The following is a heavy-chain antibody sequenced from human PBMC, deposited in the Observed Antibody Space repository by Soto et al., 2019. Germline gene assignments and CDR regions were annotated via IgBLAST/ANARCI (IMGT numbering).Heavy chain of an antibody. V-gene: IGHV3-15*07. D-gene: IGHD6-6*01. J-gene: IGHJ6*02. Sequence: AGGSLRLSCAASGFTFKNAWMNWVRQAPGKGLEWVGRIKNKPDGETTDYAAPVKGRFTISRDDSKNTLYMQMNSLKTEDTGVYYCSTDRASARPPGVYVYHYYGMDVWGQGTTVTVSS. CDR2: IKNKPDGETT. CDR3: STDRASARPPGVYVYHYYGMDV. CDR1: GFTFKNAW.